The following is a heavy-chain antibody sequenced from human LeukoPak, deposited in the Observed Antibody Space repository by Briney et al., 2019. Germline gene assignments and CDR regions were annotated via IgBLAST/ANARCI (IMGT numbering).Heavy chain of an antibody. CDR3: ARDRLDYGGWFDP. Sequence: PGGSLRLPCAASGFTVSSNYMSWVRQAPGKGLEWVSVIYSGGSTYYADSVKGGFTISRDNSKNTLYLQMNSLRAEDTAVYYCARDRLDYGGWFDPWGQGTLVTVSS. D-gene: IGHD4-17*01. J-gene: IGHJ5*02. CDR2: IYSGGST. V-gene: IGHV3-66*01. CDR1: GFTVSSNY.